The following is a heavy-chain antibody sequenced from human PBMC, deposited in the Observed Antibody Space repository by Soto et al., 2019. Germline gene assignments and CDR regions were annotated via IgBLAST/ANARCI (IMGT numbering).Heavy chain of an antibody. CDR3: VSPTVRIAQIRSFAP. J-gene: IGHJ5*02. Sequence: EVQLVESGGGLVQPGGSLRLSCAASGFTFSSYSMNWVRQAPGKGLEWVSFISSSSSTIYYADSVKGRFTISRDNAKNSLYLQMNTPSAATTAVYHCVSPTVRIAQIRSFAPMRQATLVNVAS. D-gene: IGHD4-17*01. CDR1: GFTFSSYS. CDR2: ISSSSSTI. V-gene: IGHV3-48*01.